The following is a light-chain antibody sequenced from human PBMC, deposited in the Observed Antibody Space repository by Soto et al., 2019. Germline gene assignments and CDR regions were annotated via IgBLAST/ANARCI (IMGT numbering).Light chain of an antibody. J-gene: IGLJ2*01. Sequence: QSVLTQTASVSGSPGQSITISCTGTSSDIGAYNYVSWYQHHPGKAPKLMIYEVSFRHSGFSYRFSGSKSGNTASLTISGLQVEDEADYYCSSYTSSSTLVFGGGTKLTVL. CDR1: SSDIGAYNY. CDR3: SSYTSSSTLV. V-gene: IGLV2-14*01. CDR2: EVS.